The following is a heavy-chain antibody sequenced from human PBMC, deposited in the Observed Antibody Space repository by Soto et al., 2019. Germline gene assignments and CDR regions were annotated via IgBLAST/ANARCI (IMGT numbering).Heavy chain of an antibody. D-gene: IGHD2-8*02. Sequence: QVQLVESGGGVVQPGRSLRLSCAASGFTFSNYAMHWVRQAPGKGLEWVAVISYDGSNKYYADSVKGRFTMSRDNSENTMSVQMNSLRAEDTAVYYCAREDTGSFDYWGQGTLVTVSS. V-gene: IGHV3-30-3*01. CDR3: AREDTGSFDY. J-gene: IGHJ4*02. CDR1: GFTFSNYA. CDR2: ISYDGSNK.